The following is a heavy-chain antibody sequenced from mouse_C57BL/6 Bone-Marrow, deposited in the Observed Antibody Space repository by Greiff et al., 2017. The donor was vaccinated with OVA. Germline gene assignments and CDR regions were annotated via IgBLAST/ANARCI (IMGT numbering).Heavy chain of an antibody. CDR1: GYTFTSYW. V-gene: IGHV1-69*01. CDR2: TDPSDSYT. J-gene: IGHJ4*01. CDR3: ARCCGVYYGTPYAMDY. D-gene: IGHD2-1*01. Sequence: QVQLQQPGAELVMPGASVKLSCKASGYTFTSYWMHWVKQRPGQGLEWIGETDPSDSYTNYNQKFKGKATLTVDKSSSTAYMQLSSLTSEDSAVYYCARCCGVYYGTPYAMDYWGQGTSVTVSS.